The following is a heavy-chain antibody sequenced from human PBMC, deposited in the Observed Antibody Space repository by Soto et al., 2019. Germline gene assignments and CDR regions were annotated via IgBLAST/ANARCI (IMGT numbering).Heavy chain of an antibody. J-gene: IGHJ4*02. CDR1: GDSVFSNSAV. CDR3: ARDLKVYGDLLYFDY. CDR2: TYYRSKWYN. V-gene: IGHV6-1*01. Sequence: SQTLSLTCAISGDSVFSNSAVWNWIRQSPSRGLEWLGRTYYRSKWYNDYAVSVKSRITINPDTSKNQFSLQLNSVTPEDTAVYYCARDLKVYGDLLYFDYWGQGTLVTVSS. D-gene: IGHD4-17*01.